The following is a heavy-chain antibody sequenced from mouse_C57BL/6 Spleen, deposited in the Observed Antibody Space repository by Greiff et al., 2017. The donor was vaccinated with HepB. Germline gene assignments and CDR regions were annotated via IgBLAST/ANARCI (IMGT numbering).Heavy chain of an antibody. D-gene: IGHD1-1*01. CDR2: IDPETGGT. J-gene: IGHJ2*01. V-gene: IGHV1-15*01. CDR1: GYTFTDYE. Sequence: QVQLQQSGAELVRPGASVTLSCKASGYTFTDYEMHWVKQTPVHGLEWIGAIDPETGGTAYNQKFKGKAILTADKSSSTAYLELRSLTSEDSAVYYRTRSRITTVVAGYFDYWGQGTTLTVSS. CDR3: TRSRITTVVAGYFDY.